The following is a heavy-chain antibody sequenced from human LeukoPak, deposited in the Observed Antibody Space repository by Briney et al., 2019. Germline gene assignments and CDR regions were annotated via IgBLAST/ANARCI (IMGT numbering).Heavy chain of an antibody. J-gene: IGHJ6*02. CDR2: IWYDGSNK. Sequence: GGSLRLSCAASGFTFSSYGMHWVRQAPGKGLEWVAVIWYDGSNKYYADSVKGRFTISRDNSKNTLYLQMNSLRAEDTAVYYYAREAVDTIFGVVIRGYYYYGMDVWGQGTTVTVSS. CDR1: GFTFSSYG. V-gene: IGHV3-33*01. D-gene: IGHD3-3*01. CDR3: AREAVDTIFGVVIRGYYYYGMDV.